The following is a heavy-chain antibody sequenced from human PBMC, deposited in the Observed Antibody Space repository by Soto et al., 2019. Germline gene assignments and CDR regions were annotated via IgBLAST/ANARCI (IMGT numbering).Heavy chain of an antibody. CDR3: ARALLWFGEGYYYYYGMDV. J-gene: IGHJ6*02. CDR2: IGTAGDT. V-gene: IGHV3-13*04. CDR1: GFTFSSYD. D-gene: IGHD3-10*01. Sequence: GGSLRLSCAATGFTFSSYDMHGVRQATGKGLEWVSAIGTAGDTYYPGSVKGRFTISRENAKNSLYLQMNSLRAGDTAVYYCARALLWFGEGYYYYYGMDVWGQGT.